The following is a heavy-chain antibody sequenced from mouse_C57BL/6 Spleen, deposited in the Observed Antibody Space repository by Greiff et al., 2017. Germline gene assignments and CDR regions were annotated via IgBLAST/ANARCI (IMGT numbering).Heavy chain of an antibody. Sequence: VMLVESGPELVKPGASVKISCKASGYAFSSSWMNWVKQRPGKGLEWIGRIYPGDGDTNYNGKFKGKATLTADKSSSTAYMQLSSLTSEDSAVYFCAREGNYDYGGWFAYWGQGTLVTVSA. CDR2: IYPGDGDT. CDR3: AREGNYDYGGWFAY. D-gene: IGHD2-4*01. J-gene: IGHJ3*01. V-gene: IGHV1-82*01. CDR1: GYAFSSSW.